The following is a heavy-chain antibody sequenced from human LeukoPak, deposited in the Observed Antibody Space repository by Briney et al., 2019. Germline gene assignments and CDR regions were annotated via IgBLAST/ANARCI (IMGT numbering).Heavy chain of an antibody. CDR2: INAGNGNT. Sequence: ASVKVSCKASGYTFTSYAMHWVRQAPGQRPEWMGWINAGNGNTKYSQKFQGRVTITRDTSASTAYMELSSLGSEDTAVYYCARALITMVRGVMIPPLGYWGQGTLVTVSS. D-gene: IGHD3-10*01. J-gene: IGHJ4*02. CDR3: ARALITMVRGVMIPPLGY. CDR1: GYTFTSYA. V-gene: IGHV1-3*01.